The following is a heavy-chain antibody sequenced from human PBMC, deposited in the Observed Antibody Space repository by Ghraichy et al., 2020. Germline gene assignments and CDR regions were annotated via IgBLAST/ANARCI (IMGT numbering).Heavy chain of an antibody. CDR2: IYTSGST. CDR1: GGSISSYY. J-gene: IGHJ3*02. CDR3: ARHLGYYDSSGYYQDHDAFDI. Sequence: SQTLSLTCTVSGGSISSYYWSWIRQPPGKGLEWIGYIYTSGSTNYNPSLKSRVTISVDTSKNQFSLKLSSVTAADTAVYYCARHLGYYDSSGYYQDHDAFDIWGQGTMVTVSS. V-gene: IGHV4-4*09. D-gene: IGHD3-22*01.